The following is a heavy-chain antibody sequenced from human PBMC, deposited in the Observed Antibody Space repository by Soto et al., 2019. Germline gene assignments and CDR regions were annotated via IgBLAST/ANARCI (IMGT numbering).Heavy chain of an antibody. J-gene: IGHJ3*02. V-gene: IGHV3-7*04. Sequence: EVQLVESGGGLVQPGGSLRLSCAASGFTFSSYWMSWVRQAPGKGLEWVANIKQDGSEKYYVDSVKGRFTISRDNAKNALYLQMNSLRAEDTAVYYCARDLHTVLLWFGELLSAFDIWGQGTMVTVSS. CDR3: ARDLHTVLLWFGELLSAFDI. D-gene: IGHD3-10*01. CDR1: GFTFSSYW. CDR2: IKQDGSEK.